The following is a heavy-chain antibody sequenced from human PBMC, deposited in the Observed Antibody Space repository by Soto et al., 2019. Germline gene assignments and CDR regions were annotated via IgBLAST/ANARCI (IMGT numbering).Heavy chain of an antibody. Sequence: LSLTCTVSGGSVSSGRYYWSWIRQPPGKGLEWIGYIYYSCLTNYSPSLKSRVAISIDTSKNQFSLILSSVTAADTAVYYCVRTPTSPRRFDSWGQGTLVTVSS. CDR1: GGSVSSGRYY. V-gene: IGHV4-61*01. CDR3: VRTPTSPRRFDS. D-gene: IGHD2-15*01. CDR2: IYYSCLT. J-gene: IGHJ5*01.